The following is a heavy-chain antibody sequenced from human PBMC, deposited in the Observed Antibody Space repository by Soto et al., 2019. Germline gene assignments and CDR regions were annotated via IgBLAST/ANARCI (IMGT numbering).Heavy chain of an antibody. CDR1: GYTFTSYD. D-gene: IGHD3-3*01. CDR2: INPSGGST. V-gene: IGHV1-46*01. CDR3: ARDYYDFWSGYLSCMDV. J-gene: IGHJ6*02. Sequence: ASVKVACKASGYTFTSYDMHWVRQAPGQGLEWMGIINPSGGSTSYAQKFQGRVTMTRDTSTSTVYMELSSLRSEDTAVYYCARDYYDFWSGYLSCMDVWGQGTTVTVS.